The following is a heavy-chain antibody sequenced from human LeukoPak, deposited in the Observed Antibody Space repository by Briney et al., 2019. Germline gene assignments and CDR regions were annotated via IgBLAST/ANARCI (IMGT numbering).Heavy chain of an antibody. J-gene: IGHJ4*02. CDR1: VYFISSGYY. D-gene: IGHD2-15*01. Sequence: KTSVTLSLTCAVSVYFISSGYYWAWPRQPPGKGLEWIGSIYHSGSTFYNPSLKRRDHIPVDTSKNHFSLKLSSVTAADTAVYYCSRTGYCSGGSCYSDYWGQGTLVIVSS. CDR2: IYHSGST. V-gene: IGHV4-38-2*01. CDR3: SRTGYCSGGSCYSDY.